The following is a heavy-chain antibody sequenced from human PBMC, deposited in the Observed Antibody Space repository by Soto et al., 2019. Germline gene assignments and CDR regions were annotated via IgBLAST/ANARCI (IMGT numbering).Heavy chain of an antibody. D-gene: IGHD3-10*01. Sequence: QVQLQESGPGLVKPSETLSLYCTVSGGSISSYYWSWIRQPPGKGMEWIGYVHHSWGSTYNPSLQSRVAISLDPSKSQFSLKLASVTATDPAVYYCARQGFGALHGLVDVWGQGTTVTVSS. CDR3: ARQGFGALHGLVDV. V-gene: IGHV4-59*08. CDR1: GGSISSYY. J-gene: IGHJ6*02. CDR2: VHHSWGS.